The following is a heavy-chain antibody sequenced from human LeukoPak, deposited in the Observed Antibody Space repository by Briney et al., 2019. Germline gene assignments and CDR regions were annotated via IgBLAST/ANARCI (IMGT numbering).Heavy chain of an antibody. Sequence: SGPALVKPTQTLTLTCTFSGFSLSPSGMRVSWIRQPPGKALEWLARIDWDDDKFYSTSLKTRLTISKDTSKNQVVLTMTNMDPVDIATYYCARTKYSGSYYFDYWGQGTLVTVSS. V-gene: IGHV2-70*04. CDR3: ARTKYSGSYYFDY. D-gene: IGHD1-26*01. CDR2: IDWDDDK. J-gene: IGHJ4*02. CDR1: GFSLSPSGMR.